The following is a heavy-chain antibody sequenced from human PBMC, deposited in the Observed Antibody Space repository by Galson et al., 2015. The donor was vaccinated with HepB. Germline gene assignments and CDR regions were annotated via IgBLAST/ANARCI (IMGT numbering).Heavy chain of an antibody. CDR2: IIPIFGTA. CDR1: GGTFSSHA. D-gene: IGHD3-16*02. Sequence: SVKVSCKASGGTFSSHALSWVRQAPGQGLEWMGGIIPIFGTANYAQKFQGRVTITADESTSTAYMELSSLRSEDTAVYYCASPQLRLGELSLMGGAFDIWGQGTMVTVSS. CDR3: ASPQLRLGELSLMGGAFDI. J-gene: IGHJ3*02. V-gene: IGHV1-69*13.